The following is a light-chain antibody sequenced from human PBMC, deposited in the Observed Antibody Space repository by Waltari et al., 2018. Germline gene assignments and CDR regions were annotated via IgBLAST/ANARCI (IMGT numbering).Light chain of an antibody. CDR3: NSRDSSGDRLV. Sequence: SSELTQDPAVSVALGQTVRITCPGDSLRRFHSSRFQQKPGQTPAVVVYGESNRPSGIPDRFSGSRSGNTVSLTITGVQAEDEADYYCNSRDSSGDRLVFGGGTKLTVL. J-gene: IGLJ2*01. CDR1: SLRRFH. V-gene: IGLV3-19*01. CDR2: GES.